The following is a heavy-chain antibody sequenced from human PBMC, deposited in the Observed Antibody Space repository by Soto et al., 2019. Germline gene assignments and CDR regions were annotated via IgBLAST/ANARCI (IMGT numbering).Heavy chain of an antibody. D-gene: IGHD3-10*01. J-gene: IGHJ6*02. CDR2: ISGSGGST. V-gene: IGHV3-23*01. Sequence: EVQLLESGGGLVQPGGSLRLSCAASGFTFSSYAMSWVRQAPGKGLEWVSAISGSGGSTYYADSVKGRFTISRDNSKNRLYLQMNSLRAEDTAVYYCAKSGSRGYGSGSLYYYYGMDVWGQGTTVTVSS. CDR1: GFTFSSYA. CDR3: AKSGSRGYGSGSLYYYYGMDV.